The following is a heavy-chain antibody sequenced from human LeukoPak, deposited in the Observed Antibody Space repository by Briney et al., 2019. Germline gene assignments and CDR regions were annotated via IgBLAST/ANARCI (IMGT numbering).Heavy chain of an antibody. CDR1: GFTFSTYS. CDR2: ISRSSSYI. Sequence: GGSLRLSCAASGFTFSTYSMNWVRQAPGKGLEWVSSISRSSSYIYYADSVKGRFTISRDNAKNSLYLQMNSLRAEDTAVYYCAREQIGSDSRYPDAFDIWAKGQWSPSLQ. CDR3: AREQIGSDSRYPDAFDI. D-gene: IGHD1-26*01. J-gene: IGHJ3*02. V-gene: IGHV3-21*01.